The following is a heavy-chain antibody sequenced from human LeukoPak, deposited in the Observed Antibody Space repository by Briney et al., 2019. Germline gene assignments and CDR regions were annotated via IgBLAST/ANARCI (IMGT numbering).Heavy chain of an antibody. V-gene: IGHV3-30-3*01. CDR2: IASDGSHT. CDR1: GFTFSTYF. J-gene: IGHJ3*02. CDR3: ARERQDTILHSGAFDI. Sequence: PGRSLRLSCAASGFTFSTYFMHWVRQAPGKGLEWVADIASDGSHTFYVESVKGRFTISRDNSKNTLYLQMNRLRAEDTAVYFCARERQDTILHSGAFDIWGQRTMVTVSS. D-gene: IGHD2-21*01.